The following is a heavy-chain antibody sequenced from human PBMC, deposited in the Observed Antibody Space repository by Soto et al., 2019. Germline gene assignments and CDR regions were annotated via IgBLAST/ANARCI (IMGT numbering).Heavy chain of an antibody. CDR1: GFTFNIFA. Sequence: LRLSCAASGFTFNIFAMSWVRQAPGKGLEWVSGIGGGDHETYYADSVKGRFTISRDNSRNTVFLQMTSLRAEDTAIYYCAKDRQDHNSVWDPFDIWGQGTMVTVSS. V-gene: IGHV3-23*01. CDR3: AKDRQDHNSVWDPFDI. J-gene: IGHJ3*02. D-gene: IGHD2-21*01. CDR2: IGGGDHET.